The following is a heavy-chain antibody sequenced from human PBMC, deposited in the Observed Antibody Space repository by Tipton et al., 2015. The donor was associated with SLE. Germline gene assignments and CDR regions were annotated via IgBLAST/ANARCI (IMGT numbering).Heavy chain of an antibody. D-gene: IGHD3-10*01. CDR1: GGSISSTDYY. CDR2: IYTSGST. J-gene: IGHJ6*03. Sequence: TLSLTCTVSGGSISSTDYYWSWIRLPAGKGLEWIGRIYTSGSTNSNPSLKSRVTMSVDTSKNQLSLRLSSVTAAGTAVYYCARTMEPVRGADHMDVWGKGTTVTVSS. CDR3: ARTMEPVRGADHMDV. V-gene: IGHV4-61*02.